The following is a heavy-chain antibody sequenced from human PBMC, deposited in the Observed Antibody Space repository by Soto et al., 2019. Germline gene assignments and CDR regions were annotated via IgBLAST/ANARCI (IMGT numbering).Heavy chain of an antibody. CDR1: GYTFTSYY. CDR2: INPSGGST. Sequence: GASVKVSCKASGYTFTSYYMHWVRQAPGQGLERMGIINPSGGSTSYAQKFQGRVTMTRDTSTSTVYMELSSLRSEDTAVYYCAREARGYSGYGDSFDYWGQGTLVTVSS. D-gene: IGHD5-12*01. J-gene: IGHJ4*02. CDR3: AREARGYSGYGDSFDY. V-gene: IGHV1-46*01.